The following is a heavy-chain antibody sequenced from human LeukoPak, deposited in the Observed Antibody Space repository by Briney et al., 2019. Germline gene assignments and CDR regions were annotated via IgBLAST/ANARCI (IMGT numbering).Heavy chain of an antibody. CDR3: ARESGYSGYDYSLTRFDP. Sequence: PSETLSLTCAVYGGSFSGYYWSWIRQPPGKGLEWIGEINHSGSTNYNPSLKSRVTISVDTSKNQFSLKLSSATAADTAVYYCARESGYSGYDYSLTRFDPWGQGTLVTVSS. V-gene: IGHV4-34*01. D-gene: IGHD5-12*01. CDR2: INHSGST. CDR1: GGSFSGYY. J-gene: IGHJ5*02.